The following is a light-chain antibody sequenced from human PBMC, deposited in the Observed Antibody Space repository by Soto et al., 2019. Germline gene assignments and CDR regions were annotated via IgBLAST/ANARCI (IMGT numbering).Light chain of an antibody. V-gene: IGLV1-40*01. CDR2: GNN. Sequence: QSVLTQPPSVSGAPGQSVTISCTGSSSNIGAGYDVHWYQHLPGTAPRLLIYGNNNRPSGVPDRFSGSKSGTSASLAITGLQAEDEADYYCQSYDSSLSGYVFGTGTKVTVL. CDR3: QSYDSSLSGYV. CDR1: SSNIGAGYD. J-gene: IGLJ1*01.